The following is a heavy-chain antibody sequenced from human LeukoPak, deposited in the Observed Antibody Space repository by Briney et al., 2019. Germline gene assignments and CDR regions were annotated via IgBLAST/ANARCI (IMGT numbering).Heavy chain of an antibody. V-gene: IGHV3-30*02. CDR3: AKDLHTAMATDY. CDR2: IWYDGSNK. D-gene: IGHD5-18*01. CDR1: GFTFSSYG. Sequence: GGSLRLSCAASGFTFSSYGMHWVRQAPGKGLEWVAVIWYDGSNKYYADSVKGRFTISRDNSKNTLYLQMNSLRAEDTAVYYCAKDLHTAMATDYWGQGTLVTVSS. J-gene: IGHJ4*02.